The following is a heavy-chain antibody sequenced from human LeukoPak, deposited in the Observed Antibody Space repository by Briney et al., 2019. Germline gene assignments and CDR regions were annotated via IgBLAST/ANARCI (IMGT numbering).Heavy chain of an antibody. D-gene: IGHD4-23*01. Sequence: GGSLRLSCVVSGFIFRNYGMHWVRQAPGKGLEWVAVISYDGSNNYYTDSVKGRFTISRDNSKNTLYLQMSSLRAEDTAVYYCAKDQYGGNPQYYFDYWGQGTLVTVSS. J-gene: IGHJ4*02. CDR2: ISYDGSNN. CDR3: AKDQYGGNPQYYFDY. CDR1: GFIFRNYG. V-gene: IGHV3-30*18.